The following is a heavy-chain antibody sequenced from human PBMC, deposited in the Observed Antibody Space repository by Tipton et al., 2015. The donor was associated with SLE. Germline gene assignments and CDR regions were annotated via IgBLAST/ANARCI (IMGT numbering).Heavy chain of an antibody. CDR2: ISYDGSNK. CDR1: GFTFSSYG. V-gene: IGHV3-30*18. Sequence: SLRLSCAASGFTFSSYGMHWVRQAPGKGLEWVAVISYDGSNKYYAGSVKGRFTISRDNSKNTLYLQMNSLRPEDTAVYYCAKEPAYDFWSGYPRYFDCWGQGTLVTVSS. CDR3: AKEPAYDFWSGYPRYFDC. J-gene: IGHJ4*02. D-gene: IGHD3-3*01.